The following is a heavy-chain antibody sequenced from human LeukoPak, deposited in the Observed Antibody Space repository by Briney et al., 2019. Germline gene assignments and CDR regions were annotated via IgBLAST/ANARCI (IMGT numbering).Heavy chain of an antibody. V-gene: IGHV3-23*01. Sequence: GGSLRLSCAASGFTFSNAWMSWVRQAPGKGLEWVSAISGSGGSTYYADSVKGRFTISRDNSKNTLYLQMNSLRAEDTAVYYCAKDSKWLVVDYFDYWGQGTLVTVSS. J-gene: IGHJ4*02. D-gene: IGHD6-19*01. CDR1: GFTFSNAW. CDR3: AKDSKWLVVDYFDY. CDR2: ISGSGGST.